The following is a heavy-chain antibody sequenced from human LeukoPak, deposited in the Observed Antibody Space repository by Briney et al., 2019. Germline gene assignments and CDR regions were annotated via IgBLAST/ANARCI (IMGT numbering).Heavy chain of an antibody. V-gene: IGHV3-23*01. J-gene: IGHJ4*02. D-gene: IGHD4-17*01. CDR2: ISGSGGST. Sequence: GGSLRLSCAASGFTFSSYAMSWVRQAPGKGLEWVSAISGSGGSTYYADSVEGRFTISRDNSKNTLYLQMNSLRAEDTAVYYCAKKGAVTTTYYFDYWGQGTLVTVSS. CDR3: AKKGAVTTTYYFDY. CDR1: GFTFSSYA.